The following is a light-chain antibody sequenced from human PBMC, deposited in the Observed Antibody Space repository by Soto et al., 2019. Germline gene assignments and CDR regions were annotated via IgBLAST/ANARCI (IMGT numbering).Light chain of an antibody. Sequence: IVLTQSPGNLSLSPGERATLSCRASQSVSKNYLAWYQQKPGQAPRLLIYGASNRATGIPDRFSGSGSGTYFPLTISRMEPEFFAVYYCQQYGSSGTFGQGTKVDIK. CDR3: QQYGSSGT. CDR1: QSVSKNY. V-gene: IGKV3-20*01. CDR2: GAS. J-gene: IGKJ1*01.